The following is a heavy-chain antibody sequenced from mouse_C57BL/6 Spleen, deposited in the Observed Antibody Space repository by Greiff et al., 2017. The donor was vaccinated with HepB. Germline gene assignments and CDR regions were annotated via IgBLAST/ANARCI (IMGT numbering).Heavy chain of an antibody. CDR3: ARHEEGYYSNYDYAMDY. CDR1: GYTFTEYT. D-gene: IGHD2-5*01. CDR2: FYPGSGSI. Sequence: VQLQQSGAELVKPGASVKLSCKASGYTFTEYTIHWVKQRSGQGLEWIGWFYPGSGSIKYNEKFKDKATLTADKSSITVYMELSRLTSEDSAVYFCARHEEGYYSNYDYAMDYWGQGTSVTVSS. V-gene: IGHV1-62-2*01. J-gene: IGHJ4*01.